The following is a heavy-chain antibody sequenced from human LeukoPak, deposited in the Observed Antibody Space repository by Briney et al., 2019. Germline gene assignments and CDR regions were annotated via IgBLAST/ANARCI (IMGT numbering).Heavy chain of an antibody. D-gene: IGHD2-8*01. CDR2: INQDGSQK. V-gene: IGHV3-7*01. CDR3: ARLKDDVTKLDY. J-gene: IGHJ4*02. CDR1: GFTFSTYW. Sequence: GGSLRLSCAASGFTFSTYWMSWVRQAPGKGLEWVASINQDGSQKRYVDSVQGRFTISRDNTKKSLFLRMNSLRAEDTAVYYCARLKDDVTKLDYWGQGTLVTVSS.